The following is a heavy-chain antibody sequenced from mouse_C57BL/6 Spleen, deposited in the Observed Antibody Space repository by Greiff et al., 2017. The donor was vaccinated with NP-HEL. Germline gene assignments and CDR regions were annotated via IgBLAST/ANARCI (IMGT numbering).Heavy chain of an antibody. Sequence: EVNLVESGGGLVKPGGSLKLSCAASGFTFSSYAMSWVRQTPEKRLEWVATISDGGSYTYYPDNVKGRFTISRDNAKNNLYLQMSHLKSEDTAMYYCASTYYSNFEGAMDYWGQGTSVTVSS. CDR2: ISDGGSYT. D-gene: IGHD2-5*01. CDR1: GFTFSSYA. J-gene: IGHJ4*01. CDR3: ASTYYSNFEGAMDY. V-gene: IGHV5-4*03.